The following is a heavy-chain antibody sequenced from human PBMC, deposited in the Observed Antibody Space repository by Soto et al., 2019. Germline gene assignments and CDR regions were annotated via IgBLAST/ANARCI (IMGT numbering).Heavy chain of an antibody. CDR3: ARDLWVPEAVPYGMAV. Sequence: NPSETLSLTGTVAGGAISSYYWSWIRQPPGKGLEWIGYIYYSGSTNYNPSLKSRVTISVDTSKNQFSLKLSSVTAADTAVYYCARDLWVPEAVPYGMAVWGQGTTVTVSS. D-gene: IGHD6-19*01. CDR1: GGAISSYY. V-gene: IGHV4-59*01. J-gene: IGHJ6*02. CDR2: IYYSGST.